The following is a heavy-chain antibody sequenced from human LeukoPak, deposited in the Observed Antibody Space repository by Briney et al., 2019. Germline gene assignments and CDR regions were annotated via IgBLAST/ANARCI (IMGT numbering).Heavy chain of an antibody. V-gene: IGHV3-7*04. CDR3: ARAEYSWNAEGTQYYFDY. Sequence: GGSLRLSCVASGFTFSSSWMSWVRQGPGKGLEWVASINQDEIHYVDAVRGRFTISRDNAKNSLYLQMNSLRAEDTAVYYCARAEYSWNAEGTQYYFDYWGQGTLVTVSS. CDR2: INQDEI. D-gene: IGHD1-1*01. J-gene: IGHJ4*02. CDR1: GFTFSSSW.